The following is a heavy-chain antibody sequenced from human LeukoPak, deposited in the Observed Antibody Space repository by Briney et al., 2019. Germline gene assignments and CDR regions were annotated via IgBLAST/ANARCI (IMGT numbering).Heavy chain of an antibody. CDR2: IYYSGNT. V-gene: IGHV4-39*07. J-gene: IGHJ4*02. CDR3: ARDYYSYADY. Sequence: SETLSLTCTVSGVSISSSNSYWGWIRQPPGEGLEWIGSIYYSGNTYYNPSLKSRVTISVDTSKNQFSLKLSSVTAADTAVYYCARDYYSYADYWGQGTLVTVSS. CDR1: GVSISSSNSY. D-gene: IGHD5-18*01.